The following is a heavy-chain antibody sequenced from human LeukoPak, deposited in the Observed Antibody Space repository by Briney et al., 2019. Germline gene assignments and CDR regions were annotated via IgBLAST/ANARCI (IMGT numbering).Heavy chain of an antibody. CDR1: GGSISSYY. Sequence: SETLSLTCTVSGGSISSYYWSWIRQPPGKGLEWIGYIYYSGSINYNPSLKSRVTISVDTSKNQFSLKLSSVTAADTAVYYCARRLLWFGEAGWFDPWGQGTLVTVSS. D-gene: IGHD3-10*01. J-gene: IGHJ5*02. CDR2: IYYSGSI. V-gene: IGHV4-59*01. CDR3: ARRLLWFGEAGWFDP.